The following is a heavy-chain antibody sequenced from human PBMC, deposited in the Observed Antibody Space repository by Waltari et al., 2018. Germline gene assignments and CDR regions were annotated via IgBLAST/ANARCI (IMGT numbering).Heavy chain of an antibody. D-gene: IGHD3-10*01. J-gene: IGHJ4*02. V-gene: IGHV1-2*02. CDR1: GYTFTGYY. CDR3: ARERGRSEWYGVDY. CDR2: INPNSGDT. Sequence: QVQVVQSGAEVKRPGASVRVSCQASGYTFTGYYMHWVRQVPGQGLEWMGWINPNSGDTNYAQKFQDRFTMTSDTSIDTAYMELRRLRSDDTAVYYCARERGRSEWYGVDYWGQGTLVTVSS.